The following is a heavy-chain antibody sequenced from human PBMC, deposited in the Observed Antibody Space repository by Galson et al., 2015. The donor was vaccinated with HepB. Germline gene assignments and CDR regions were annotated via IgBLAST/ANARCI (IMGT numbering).Heavy chain of an antibody. CDR2: VTGSGDRT. CDR1: GFRFNRYA. CDR3: AKGAYLSSAYLYGMDL. Sequence: SLRLSCAASGFRFNRYAMTWVRQAPGKGLEWVSGVTGSGDRTYYADFVKDRFTISRDNSKNNLFLQVNSLRVEDTAVYYCAKGAYLSSAYLYGMDLWGHGTTVIVSS. D-gene: IGHD6-6*01. V-gene: IGHV3-23*01. J-gene: IGHJ6*02.